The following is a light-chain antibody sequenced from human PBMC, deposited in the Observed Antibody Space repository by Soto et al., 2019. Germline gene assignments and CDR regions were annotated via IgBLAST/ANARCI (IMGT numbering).Light chain of an antibody. CDR2: GAS. CDR1: QSVSSNY. Sequence: DIVLTQSPGTLSLSPGERATLSCRTSQSVSSNYLAWYQQKPGQAPRLLIYGASSRATGIPDRFSGSGSGTDFTLTISRLEPEDLAVYYCKQYGSTGRPFGQGTKV. V-gene: IGKV3-20*01. CDR3: KQYGSTGRP. J-gene: IGKJ1*01.